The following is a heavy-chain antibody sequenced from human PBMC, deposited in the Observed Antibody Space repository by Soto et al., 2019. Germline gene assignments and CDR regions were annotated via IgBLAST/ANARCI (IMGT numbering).Heavy chain of an antibody. CDR1: GYTFTSYD. CDR2: MNPNSGNT. J-gene: IGHJ6*02. V-gene: IGHV1-8*01. CDR3: ARRGGRYSSSWYPSAYYYYYYGMDV. D-gene: IGHD6-13*01. Sequence: GASVKVSCKASGYTFTSYDINWVRQATGQGLEWMGWMNPNSGNTGYAQKFQGRVTMTRNTSISTAYMELSSLRSEDTAVYYCARRGGRYSSSWYPSAYYYYYYGMDVWGQGTTVTVSS.